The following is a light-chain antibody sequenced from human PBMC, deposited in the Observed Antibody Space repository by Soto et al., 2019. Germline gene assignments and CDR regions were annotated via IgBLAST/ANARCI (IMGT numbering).Light chain of an antibody. CDR1: QSVSSY. V-gene: IGKV3-15*01. CDR3: QQYNDWPRT. CDR2: GAS. J-gene: IGKJ1*01. Sequence: IVMTQSPATLSVSPGERATLSCRASQSVSSYLAWYQQKPGQAPRLLIYGASTRATGIPARFSASGSGTEFTLSISSLQSEDFAFYYCQQYNDWPRTFGQGTKVDI.